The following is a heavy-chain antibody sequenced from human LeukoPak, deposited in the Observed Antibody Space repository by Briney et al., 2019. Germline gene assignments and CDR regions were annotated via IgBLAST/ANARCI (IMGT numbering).Heavy chain of an antibody. CDR3: ARGRVPVSGEYKLQPPLW. V-gene: IGHV4-34*01. Sequence: PSETLSLTCAIYGGSFSGYFWTWIRQSPGKGLEWIGEINHSGTTNYNPSLKSRVTVSVDTSKNQFSLNMNSVTAADTAIYYCARGRVPVSGEYKLQPPLWWGRGTLVTVSS. CDR2: INHSGTT. D-gene: IGHD3-16*01. CDR1: GGSFSGYF. J-gene: IGHJ4*02.